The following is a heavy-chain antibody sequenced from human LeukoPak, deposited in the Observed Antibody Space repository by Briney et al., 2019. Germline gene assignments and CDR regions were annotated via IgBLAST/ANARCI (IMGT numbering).Heavy chain of an antibody. J-gene: IGHJ6*03. V-gene: IGHV3-23*01. CDR3: ARDNGYCSGGSCYHYYMDV. CDR2: ISGSGGST. Sequence: GGTLRLSCAASGFTFSGYGMSWVRQAPGKGLEWVSAISGSGGSTYYADSVKGRFTISRDNAKNSLHLQMNSLRAEDTAVYYCARDNGYCSGGSCYHYYMDVWGKGTTVTISS. D-gene: IGHD2-15*01. CDR1: GFTFSGYG.